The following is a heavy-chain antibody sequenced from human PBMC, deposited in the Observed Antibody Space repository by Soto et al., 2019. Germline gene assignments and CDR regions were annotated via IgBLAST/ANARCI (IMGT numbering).Heavy chain of an antibody. CDR2: ISGGGGIT. J-gene: IGHJ4*02. D-gene: IGHD4-17*01. V-gene: IGHV3-23*01. CDR3: AKDRSRGITVTADY. Sequence: EVQLLESGGGLVQPGGSLRLSCAASGFTFSSYAMNWVRQAPGKGLEWVSSISGGGGITYYADSVRGRFPICRHTSKNTLYLQMNSLRAEDTAIYYCAKDRSRGITVTADYWGQGTLVSVSS. CDR1: GFTFSSYA.